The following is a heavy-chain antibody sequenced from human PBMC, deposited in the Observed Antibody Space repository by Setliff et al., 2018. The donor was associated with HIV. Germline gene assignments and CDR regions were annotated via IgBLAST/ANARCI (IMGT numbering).Heavy chain of an antibody. J-gene: IGHJ5*02. D-gene: IGHD3-16*01. Sequence: SETLSLTCTVSGGSISSASYSWSWIRQPAGKGLEWIGHIYSSGSTNYNPSLKSRVTISVDRSKNQFSLKLSSVTAADTAVYYCARDRLSAFDPWGQGTLVTVS. CDR2: IYSSGST. V-gene: IGHV4-61*09. CDR1: GGSISSASYS. CDR3: ARDRLSAFDP.